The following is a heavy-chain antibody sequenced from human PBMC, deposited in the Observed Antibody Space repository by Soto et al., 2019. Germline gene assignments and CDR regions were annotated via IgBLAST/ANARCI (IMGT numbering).Heavy chain of an antibody. Sequence: SETLSVTCSVSGGSVSDKTYYWSWILQPPGKRLEWIGYVYYSGTTNYNPSLKSRVTISVDLSKNRFSLRLSSVTTADTALYYCARTTAVPNTLRSRYFFDYWGQGTLVTVSS. J-gene: IGHJ4*02. D-gene: IGHD4-17*01. CDR1: GGSVSDKTYY. V-gene: IGHV4-61*01. CDR3: ARTTAVPNTLRSRYFFDY. CDR2: VYYSGTT.